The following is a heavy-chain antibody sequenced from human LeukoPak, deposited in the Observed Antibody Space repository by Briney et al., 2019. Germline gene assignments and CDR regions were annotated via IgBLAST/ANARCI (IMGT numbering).Heavy chain of an antibody. V-gene: IGHV4-39*07. CDR3: ARDAIQSSSWYLTWFDP. CDR2: IYYSGST. D-gene: IGHD6-13*01. CDR1: GGSISSSSYY. Sequence: SETLSLTCTVSGGSISSSSYYWGWIRQPPGKGLEWIGSIYYSGSTYYNPSLKSRVTISVDTSKNQFSLKLSSVTAADTAVYYSARDAIQSSSWYLTWFDPWGQGTLVTVSS. J-gene: IGHJ5*02.